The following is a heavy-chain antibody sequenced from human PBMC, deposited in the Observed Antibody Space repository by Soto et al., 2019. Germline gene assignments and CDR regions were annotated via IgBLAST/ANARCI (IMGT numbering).Heavy chain of an antibody. D-gene: IGHD2-15*01. CDR1: GFTFSSYA. V-gene: IGHV3-30-3*01. CDR2: ISYDGSNK. J-gene: IGHJ4*02. Sequence: QVQLVESGGGMVQPGRSLRLSCAASGFTFSSYAMHWVRQAPGKGLEWVAVISYDGSNKYYADSVKGRFTISRDNSKNTLYLQMNSLRAEDTAVYYCARDPGRGRGIDYWGQGTLVTVSS. CDR3: ARDPGRGRGIDY.